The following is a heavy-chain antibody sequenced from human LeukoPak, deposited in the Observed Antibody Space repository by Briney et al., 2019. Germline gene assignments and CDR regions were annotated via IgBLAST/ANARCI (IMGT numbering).Heavy chain of an antibody. CDR1: RFIFRNYA. D-gene: IGHD3-16*01. Sequence: GGPLRLSCAASRFIFRNYAMSWVRQAPGRGLEWLSIISGTADSKYYADSVKGRFTISRDNPRSTLYLEMNILRAEGTAVYYCAKADATIGGAFDTWGQGTMVIVSS. CDR3: AKADATIGGAFDT. J-gene: IGHJ3*02. CDR2: ISGTADSK. V-gene: IGHV3-23*01.